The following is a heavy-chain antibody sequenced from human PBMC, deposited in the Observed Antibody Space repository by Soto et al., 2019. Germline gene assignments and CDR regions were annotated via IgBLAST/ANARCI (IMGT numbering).Heavy chain of an antibody. V-gene: IGHV4-4*02. CDR3: AREIAFVHYYDSSGYYLFDY. Sequence: SEPLSLTCAVSGGSISSSNWWSWVRQPPGKGLEWIGEIYHSGSTNYNPSLKSRVTISVDKSKNQFSLKLSSVTAADTAVCYCAREIAFVHYYDSSGYYLFDYWGQGTLVTVSS. CDR2: IYHSGST. CDR1: GGSISSSNW. J-gene: IGHJ4*02. D-gene: IGHD3-22*01.